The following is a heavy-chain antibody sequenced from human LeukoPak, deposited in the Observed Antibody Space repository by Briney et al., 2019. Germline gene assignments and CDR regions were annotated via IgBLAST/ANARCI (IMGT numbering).Heavy chain of an antibody. CDR3: ARAGTTYYYDSSGYPFDY. D-gene: IGHD3-22*01. CDR2: IYYSGST. Sequence: SETLSFTCTVSGGSISSYYWSWIRQPPGKGLEWIGYIYYSGSTNYNPSLKSRVTISVDTSKNQFSLKLSSVTAADTAVYYCARAGTTYYYDSSGYPFDYWGQGTLVTVSS. V-gene: IGHV4-59*01. J-gene: IGHJ4*02. CDR1: GGSISSYY.